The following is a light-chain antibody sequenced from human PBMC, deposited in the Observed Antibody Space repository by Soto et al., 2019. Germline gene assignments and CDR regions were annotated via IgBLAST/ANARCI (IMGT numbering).Light chain of an antibody. CDR1: RSNIKSNY. CDR3: AVWDDSLSGPV. CDR2: RNN. J-gene: IGLJ3*02. V-gene: IGLV1-47*01. Sequence: QAVVTQPPSASGTPGQRVTISCSGSRSNIKSNYVYWYQQLPGTAPKLVIYRNNERPSGVPDRFSGSKSGTSASLAISGLRSEDEADYYCAVWDDSLSGPVFGGGTKLTVL.